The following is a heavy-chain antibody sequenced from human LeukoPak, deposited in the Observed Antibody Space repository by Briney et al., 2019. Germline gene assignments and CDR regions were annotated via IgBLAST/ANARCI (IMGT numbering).Heavy chain of an antibody. CDR2: IDHRGDT. Sequence: PSETLSLTCAVYGGSFSRYYWSWIRQSPGKGLEWIAEIDHRGDTNYNPSVKSRVTISVDTSKNQFSLRVRSLSAADTAVYYCARGATISETGYFDFWGQGTLVTVSS. CDR3: ARGATISETGYFDF. J-gene: IGHJ4*03. V-gene: IGHV4-34*01. CDR1: GGSFSRYY. D-gene: IGHD5-24*01.